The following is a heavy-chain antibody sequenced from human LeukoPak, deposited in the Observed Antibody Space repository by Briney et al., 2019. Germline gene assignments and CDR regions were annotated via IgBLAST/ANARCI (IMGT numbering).Heavy chain of an antibody. J-gene: IGHJ6*02. Sequence: KSSEALSLTCTVSGGSISSSSYYWGWIRQPPGKGLEWFGSIYYSGSTYYNPSLKSRVTISVDTSKNQFSLKLSSVTAADTAVYYCARRPAPYYYGMDVWGQGTTVTVSS. CDR2: IYYSGST. V-gene: IGHV4-39*01. CDR3: ARRPAPYYYGMDV. CDR1: GGSISSSSYY.